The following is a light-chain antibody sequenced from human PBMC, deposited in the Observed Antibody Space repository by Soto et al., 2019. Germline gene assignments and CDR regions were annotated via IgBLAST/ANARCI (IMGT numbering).Light chain of an antibody. V-gene: IGKV1-39*01. CDR1: QSISRY. CDR2: GAS. Sequence: DIQMTQSPFSLSASVGDRVTITCRASQSISRYLNWYQQKPGKAPKILIYGASTLQSGVPSRFSGSGSGTDFTLTISSLQSEDFAVYYCQQYNVWPGWTFGQGTKVDIK. CDR3: QQYNVWPGWT. J-gene: IGKJ1*01.